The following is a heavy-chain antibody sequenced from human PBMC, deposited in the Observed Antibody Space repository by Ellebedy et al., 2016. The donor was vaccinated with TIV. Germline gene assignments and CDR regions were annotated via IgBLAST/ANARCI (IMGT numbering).Heavy chain of an antibody. CDR1: GGSISSYY. CDR3: ARAGEYSSGWDYGMDV. J-gene: IGHJ6*02. CDR2: IYYSGST. Sequence: SETLSLTXTVSGGSISSYYWSWIRQPPGKGLEWIGYIYYSGSTNYNPSLKSRVTISVDTSKNQFSLKLSSVTAADTAVYYCARAGEYSSGWDYGMDVWGQGTTVTVSS. V-gene: IGHV4-59*01. D-gene: IGHD6-19*01.